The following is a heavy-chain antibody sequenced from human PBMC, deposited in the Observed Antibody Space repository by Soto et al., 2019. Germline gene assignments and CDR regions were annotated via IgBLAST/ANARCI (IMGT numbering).Heavy chain of an antibody. CDR2: VFYNGTT. J-gene: IGHJ4*02. CDR1: GGSVSSGSYY. Sequence: QVQLHESGPGLVKPSETLSLTCTVSGGSVSSGSYYWSWIRQPPGKGLEHIGYVFYNGTTNYNPSLKSRVTMSVDTSRDQFSLRLSSVTAPDTAFYYCARGVTMITGFDYWGQGSLFTVSS. V-gene: IGHV4-61*01. CDR3: ARGVTMITGFDY. D-gene: IGHD3-22*01.